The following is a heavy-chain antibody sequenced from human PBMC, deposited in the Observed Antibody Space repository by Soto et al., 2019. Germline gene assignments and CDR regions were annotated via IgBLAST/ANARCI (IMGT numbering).Heavy chain of an antibody. D-gene: IGHD2-2*01. Sequence: SQTLSLTCAISGVSVSSNSAAWNWIRQSPSRGLEWLGRTYYMSKWYNDYAVSVKSRITIDPDTSKNQFSLQLNSVTPEDTAVYYCARDQPPGGASYNFDCWGQGSLVTVSS. CDR3: ARDQPPGGASYNFDC. CDR1: GVSVSSNSAA. CDR2: TYYMSKWYN. J-gene: IGHJ4*02. V-gene: IGHV6-1*01.